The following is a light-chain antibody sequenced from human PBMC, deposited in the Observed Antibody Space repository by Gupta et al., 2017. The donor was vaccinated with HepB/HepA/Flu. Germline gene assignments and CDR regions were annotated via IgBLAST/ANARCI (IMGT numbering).Light chain of an antibody. V-gene: IGLV1-36*01. CDR1: SANIENNG. J-gene: IGLJ2*01. Sequence: SVVPQSPSVSAAPSQRVTISCSGSSANIENNGVNWYHQVPGQPPKLLIFYDDRLASGVSDRFSGSKSGTSASLAISGLQPEDEGDYYCATWDDALNAQVFGGGTKLTV. CDR3: ATWDDALNAQV. CDR2: YDD.